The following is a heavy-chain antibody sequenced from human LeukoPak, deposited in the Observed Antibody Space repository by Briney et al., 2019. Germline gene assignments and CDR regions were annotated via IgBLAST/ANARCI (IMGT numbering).Heavy chain of an antibody. CDR3: TTSSGRVRASYYYYMDV. D-gene: IGHD5/OR15-5a*01. CDR2: IKSKTDGGTT. CDR1: EFTFSDAW. Sequence: GGSLRLSCAASEFTFSDAWMSWVRQAPGKGLEWVGRIKSKTDGGTTDYAAPVKGRFTISRDDSKNTLYLQMNSLKTEDTAVYYCTTSSGRVRASYYYYMDVWGKGTTVTISS. J-gene: IGHJ6*03. V-gene: IGHV3-15*01.